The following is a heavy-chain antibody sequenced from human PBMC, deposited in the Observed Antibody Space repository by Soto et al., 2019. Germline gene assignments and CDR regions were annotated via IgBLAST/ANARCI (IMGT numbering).Heavy chain of an antibody. CDR2: IYYSGST. Sequence: QLQLQESGPGLVKPSETLSLTCTVSGGSISSSSYYWGWIRQPPGKGLEWIGSIYYSGSTYYNPSLKSRVIISVDTSKNRFSLQLSSVTAADTAVYYCATGGSGSYSNAFDIWGQGTMVTVSS. D-gene: IGHD3-10*01. CDR1: GGSISSSSYY. V-gene: IGHV4-39*01. CDR3: ATGGSGSYSNAFDI. J-gene: IGHJ3*02.